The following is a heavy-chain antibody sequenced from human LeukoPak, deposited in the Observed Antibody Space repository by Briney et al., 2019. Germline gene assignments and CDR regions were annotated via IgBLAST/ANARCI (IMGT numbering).Heavy chain of an antibody. V-gene: IGHV3-23*01. CDR3: ANSNGVTADYGMDV. J-gene: IGHJ6*02. Sequence: GGSLRLSCAASGFTFSDYYMSWVRQAPGKGLDWVSVISGSDGSTYCADSVKGRFTISRDNSKNTLYLQMNSLRAEDTAVYYCANSNGVTADYGMDVWGQGTTVTVSS. CDR1: GFTFSDYY. CDR2: ISGSDGST. D-gene: IGHD2-21*02.